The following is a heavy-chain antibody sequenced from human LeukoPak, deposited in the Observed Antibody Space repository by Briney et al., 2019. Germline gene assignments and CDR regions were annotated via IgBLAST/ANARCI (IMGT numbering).Heavy chain of an antibody. CDR1: GVSFRGYY. CDR3: ARGRIGTGTRRHWFDP. J-gene: IGHJ5*02. D-gene: IGHD1-1*01. V-gene: IGHV4-34*01. CDR2: INHSGST. Sequence: SATLSLTCAVYGVSFRGYYWSWIRQPQGKGLDWIGEINHSGSTNYNPSLRSRVTISVDTSKNQFSRKLSFVTAADTAVYYCARGRIGTGTRRHWFDPWGQGTLVTVSS.